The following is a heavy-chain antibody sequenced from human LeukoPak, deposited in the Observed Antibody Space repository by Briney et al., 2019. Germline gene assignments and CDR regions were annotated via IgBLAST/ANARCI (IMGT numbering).Heavy chain of an antibody. J-gene: IGHJ4*02. V-gene: IGHV4-38-2*02. D-gene: IGHD4-23*01. CDR1: GYSISSGSY. CDR3: ASKVVTPFYYFDH. Sequence: SETLSLTCIVSGYSISSGSYWGWIRQPPGRGLEWIGSVYPPGNTHYNPSLKSRVTISVDTSTSQCSLKLTSVTAADTPVYSSASKVVTPFYYFDHWGQGTLVTVSS. CDR2: VYPPGNT.